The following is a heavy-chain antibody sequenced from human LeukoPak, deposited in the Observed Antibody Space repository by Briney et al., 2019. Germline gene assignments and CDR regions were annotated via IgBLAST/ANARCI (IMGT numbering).Heavy chain of an antibody. D-gene: IGHD3-10*01. V-gene: IGHV4-4*07. CDR3: ARALYGSGSYDLFDP. J-gene: IGHJ5*02. CDR1: GGSIGSYY. Sequence: PSETLSLTCTVSGGSIGSYYWSWIRQPAGKGLEWIGRIYTSGSTNYNPSLKSRVTMSVDTSKNQFSLKLSSVTAADTAVYYCARALYGSGSYDLFDPWGQGTLVTVSS. CDR2: IYTSGST.